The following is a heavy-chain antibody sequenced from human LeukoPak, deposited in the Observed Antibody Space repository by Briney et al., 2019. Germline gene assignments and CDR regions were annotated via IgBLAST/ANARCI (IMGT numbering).Heavy chain of an antibody. D-gene: IGHD1-26*01. J-gene: IGHJ3*02. CDR3: ARRVGATTGAFDI. CDR1: GFTFSNHA. Sequence: GGSLRLSCAASGFTFSNHAMRWVRQAPGTGLEWVSSISRSGGSTYYAESVKRRFTISRKNSKNTLYLQMNSLRAEDTAVDYCARRVGATTGAFDIWGQGTMVTVSS. CDR2: ISRSGGST. V-gene: IGHV3-23*01.